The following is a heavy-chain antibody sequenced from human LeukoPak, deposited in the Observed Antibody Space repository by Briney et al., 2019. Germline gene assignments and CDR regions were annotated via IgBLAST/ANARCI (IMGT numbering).Heavy chain of an antibody. Sequence: GRSLRLSCAASGFTFRPYGMHWVRQAPGKGPEWVALILNDGNTKHYADPVRGRFTISRDNSKNTLYLQMNSLRAEDTAVYYCARDIGDCSSGSCYSDYFDYWGQGTLVTVSS. CDR1: GFTFRPYG. J-gene: IGHJ4*02. CDR2: ILNDGNTK. V-gene: IGHV3-33*01. D-gene: IGHD2-15*01. CDR3: ARDIGDCSSGSCYSDYFDY.